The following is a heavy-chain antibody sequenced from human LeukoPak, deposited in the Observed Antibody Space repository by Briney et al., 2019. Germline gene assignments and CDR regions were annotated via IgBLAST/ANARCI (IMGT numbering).Heavy chain of an antibody. CDR2: ISGSGSTT. J-gene: IGHJ1*01. Sequence: PGGSLRLSCAASGFTFSSYAMSWVRQAPGKGLEWVSAISGSGSTTYYADSVKGRFTISRDNSKNTLYLQMNSLRAEDTAVYYCAKKGIVVVPAAIRAEYFQHWGQGTLVTVSS. D-gene: IGHD2-2*02. CDR1: GFTFSSYA. V-gene: IGHV3-23*01. CDR3: AKKGIVVVPAAIRAEYFQH.